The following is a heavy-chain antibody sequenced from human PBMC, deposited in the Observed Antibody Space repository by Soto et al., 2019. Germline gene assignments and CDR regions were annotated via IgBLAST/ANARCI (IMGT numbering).Heavy chain of an antibody. J-gene: IGHJ4*02. V-gene: IGHV3-21*01. D-gene: IGHD6-13*01. Sequence: EVQLVESGGGLVKHGGSLRLSCAASGFTFNTYNMIWVRQAPGKGLEWVSSIISRRSFIYYADSVKGRFTISRDNAKNSLYLPMNSMRAEDTAGYYCARESSSATGLGDFDYWGQGTLVTVSS. CDR2: IISRRSFI. CDR1: GFTFNTYN. CDR3: ARESSSATGLGDFDY.